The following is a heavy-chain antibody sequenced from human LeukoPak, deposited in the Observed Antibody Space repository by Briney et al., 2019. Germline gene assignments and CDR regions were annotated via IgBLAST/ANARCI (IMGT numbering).Heavy chain of an antibody. D-gene: IGHD6-13*01. V-gene: IGHV3-30*02. J-gene: IGHJ4*02. CDR3: ARSIAAAGTVIDY. Sequence: GGSLRLSCAASGFTFSSYGMHWVRQAPGNGLEWVAFIRYDGSNKYYADSVKGRFTISRDNSKNTLYLQMNSLRAEDTAVYYCARSIAAAGTVIDYWGQGTLVTVSS. CDR1: GFTFSSYG. CDR2: IRYDGSNK.